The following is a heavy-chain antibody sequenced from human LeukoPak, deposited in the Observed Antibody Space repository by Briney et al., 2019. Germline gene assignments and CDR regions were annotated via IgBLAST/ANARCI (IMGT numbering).Heavy chain of an antibody. D-gene: IGHD6-19*01. V-gene: IGHV4-39*01. J-gene: IGHJ5*02. CDR3: ARSTPYIAVAANWFDP. Sequence: PSETLSLTCTVSGGSISSSSYYWGWIRQPPGKGLEWIGSIYYSGSTYYNPSLKSRVTISVDTSKNQFSLKLSSVTAADTAVYYCARSTPYIAVAANWFDPWGQGTLVTVSS. CDR1: GGSISSSSYY. CDR2: IYYSGST.